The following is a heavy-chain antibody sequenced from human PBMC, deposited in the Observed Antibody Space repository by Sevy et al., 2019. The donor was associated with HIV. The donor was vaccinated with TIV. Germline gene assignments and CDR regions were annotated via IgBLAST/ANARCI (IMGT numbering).Heavy chain of an antibody. CDR1: GFTFSKYW. Sequence: GGSLRLSCAASGFTFSKYWMGWVRQAPGKGLEWVANIKQDAGQKYYVDSVKGRFTISRDNAKNSLYLQMNSLRAEDMAVYFCARDDGNYYFHYWGQGTLVTVSS. CDR3: ARDDGNYYFHY. D-gene: IGHD1-7*01. J-gene: IGHJ4*02. CDR2: IKQDAGQK. V-gene: IGHV3-7*01.